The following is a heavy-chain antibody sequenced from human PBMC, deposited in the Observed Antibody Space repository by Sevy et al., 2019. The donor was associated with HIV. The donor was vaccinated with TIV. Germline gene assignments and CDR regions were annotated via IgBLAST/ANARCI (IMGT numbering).Heavy chain of an antibody. CDR1: GFIFSNYN. V-gene: IGHV3-21*01. CDR3: ANVHSSGYYYYYGMDV. Sequence: GGSLRLSCAASGFIFSNYNMHWVRQAPGKGLQWVSCISSSSNDIYYADSLKGRFTISRDNAKNSLYLQMNSLRAEDTAVYYCANVHSSGYYYYYGMDVWGQGTTVTVSS. J-gene: IGHJ6*02. CDR2: ISSSSNDI. D-gene: IGHD3-22*01.